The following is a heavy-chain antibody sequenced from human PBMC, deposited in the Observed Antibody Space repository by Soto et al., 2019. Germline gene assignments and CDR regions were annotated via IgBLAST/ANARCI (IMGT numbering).Heavy chain of an antibody. Sequence: ASVKVSCKASGYTFTSYAMHWVRQAPGQRLEWMGWINAGNGNTKYSQKFQGRVTITRDTSASTAYMELSSLRSEDTAVYYCARHRSIMWLIQYYFDYWGQGTLVTVSS. V-gene: IGHV1-3*01. CDR1: GYTFTSYA. J-gene: IGHJ4*02. D-gene: IGHD3-22*01. CDR2: INAGNGNT. CDR3: ARHRSIMWLIQYYFDY.